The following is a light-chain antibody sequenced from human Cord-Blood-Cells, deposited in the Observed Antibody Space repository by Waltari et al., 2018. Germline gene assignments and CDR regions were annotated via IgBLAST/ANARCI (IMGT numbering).Light chain of an antibody. J-gene: IGLJ2*01. CDR2: DVS. CDR3: SSYTSSSTLVV. CDR1: SSDVGGYNY. V-gene: IGLV2-14*01. Sequence: QSALTQPASVSGSPGQSITISCTGTSSDVGGYNYVSWYQQPPGKAPNRMIYDVSNLPSGVSNRFSGSKSGNTASLTISGLQAEDEADYYCSSYTSSSTLVVFGGGTKLTVL.